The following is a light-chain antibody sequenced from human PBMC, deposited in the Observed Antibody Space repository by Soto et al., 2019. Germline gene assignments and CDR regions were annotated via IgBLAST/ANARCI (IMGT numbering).Light chain of an antibody. CDR2: DVT. J-gene: IGLJ1*01. Sequence: QSALTQPASVSGSPGQSITITCTGTSSDVGFYNYVSWYQHHPGKAPKLMIYDVTNRPSGVSSRFSGSKSGNTASLTISGLQAEDAADYYCSSYTSSTTRVFGAGTKRTVL. CDR3: SSYTSSTTRV. V-gene: IGLV2-14*03. CDR1: SSDVGFYNY.